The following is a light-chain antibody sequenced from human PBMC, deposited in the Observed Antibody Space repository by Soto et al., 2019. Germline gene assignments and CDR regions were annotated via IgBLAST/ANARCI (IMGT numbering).Light chain of an antibody. CDR1: QSVSSN. Sequence: EKVMTQSPATLSVSPGERATLSCRASQSVSSNLAWYQQKPGQAPRLLIYGASSRATGIPARFTGSGSGTEFTLTISSLQSEDFAVYYCQHYNNWPHTLGQGTKLEIK. CDR2: GAS. J-gene: IGKJ2*01. CDR3: QHYNNWPHT. V-gene: IGKV3-15*01.